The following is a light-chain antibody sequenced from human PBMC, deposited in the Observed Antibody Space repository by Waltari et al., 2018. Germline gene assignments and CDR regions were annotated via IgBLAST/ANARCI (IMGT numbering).Light chain of an antibody. V-gene: IGLV2-14*03. CDR1: SGDVGGYNY. J-gene: IGLJ1*01. CDR2: DVT. Sequence: QSVLTQPASVSGSPGQSITISCTGTSGDVGGYNYVSWYQQHPDKAPKLIIYDVTVRHSGSTNRCSGSTSVNTASLTISGLQAEDEADFYCSSYTSSNTQYVFGTGTKVTVL. CDR3: SSYTSSNTQYV.